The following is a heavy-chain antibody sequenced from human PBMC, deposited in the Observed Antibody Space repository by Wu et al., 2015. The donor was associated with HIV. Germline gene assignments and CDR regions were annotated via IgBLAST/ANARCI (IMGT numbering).Heavy chain of an antibody. CDR2: VNPKSGNT. CDR3: ARATVFGEIIRFDP. Sequence: QVQLVQSGAEVKKPGASVKVSCKASGYTFSNYDFNWVRQAPGRGLEWMGWVNPKSGNTGYAQKFQGRVTITRNTSINTAYMELSSLRSEDTAVYYCARATVFGEIIRFDPWGQGTLVTVSS. J-gene: IGHJ5*02. CDR1: GYTFSNYD. D-gene: IGHD3-3*01. V-gene: IGHV1-8*01.